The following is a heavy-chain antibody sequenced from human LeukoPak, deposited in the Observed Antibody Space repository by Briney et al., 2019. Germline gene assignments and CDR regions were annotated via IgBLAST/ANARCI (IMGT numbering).Heavy chain of an antibody. Sequence: SETLSLTCAVYGGSSSVCYWSWIRQPPGKGLEWIGEINHSGSTNYNPSLKGRVTMSVDTSKTQFSLKLTSVTAADTAVYYCARVEYQLLTWRHLGDYWGQGTLVTVSS. V-gene: IGHV4-34*01. CDR3: ARVEYQLLTWRHLGDY. J-gene: IGHJ4*02. D-gene: IGHD2-2*01. CDR1: GGSSSVCY. CDR2: INHSGST.